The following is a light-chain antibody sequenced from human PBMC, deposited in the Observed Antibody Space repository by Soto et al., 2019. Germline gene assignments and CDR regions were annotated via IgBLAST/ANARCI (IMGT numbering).Light chain of an antibody. V-gene: IGKV1-27*01. Sequence: DIQMTQSPSSLSASLGDRVTITCRASQGIGVYLAWIQQKPGQVPKLLFYAASTLQSGVPSRFSGSGSGTDFTLTITSLQPEGVATYYCQKYNSAPLTFGGGTKVEIK. CDR2: AAS. CDR3: QKYNSAPLT. CDR1: QGIGVY. J-gene: IGKJ4*01.